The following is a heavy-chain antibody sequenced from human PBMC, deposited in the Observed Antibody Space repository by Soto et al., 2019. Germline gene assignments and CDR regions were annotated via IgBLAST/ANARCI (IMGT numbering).Heavy chain of an antibody. CDR1: GFTFKNHA. CDR2: TSDSGDST. Sequence: ILSCAGSGFTFKNHAMNWVRQAPGKGLEWVSATSDSGDSTSYTDSVRGRFTISRDNSKNTLYLQTNSLRAEDTAVYYCARESSTGWYYFYGMDVWGQGATVTVSS. V-gene: IGHV3-23*01. J-gene: IGHJ6*02. D-gene: IGHD6-19*01. CDR3: ARESSTGWYYFYGMDV.